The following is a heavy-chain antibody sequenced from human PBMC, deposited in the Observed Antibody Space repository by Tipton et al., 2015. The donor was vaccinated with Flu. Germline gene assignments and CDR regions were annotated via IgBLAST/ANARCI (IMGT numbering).Heavy chain of an antibody. V-gene: IGHV3-9*01. CDR2: ISWNSGNM. CDR3: AKANEPGYHYDSSNFDY. D-gene: IGHD3-22*01. CDR1: GFTFDDYA. Sequence: SLRLSCAASGFTFDDYAMHWVRLVPGKGLEWVSGISWNSGNMGYADSVKGRFTISRDNAKHSLYLQMNSLIPEDTALYFCAKANEPGYHYDSSNFDYWGQGTLVTVSS. J-gene: IGHJ4*02.